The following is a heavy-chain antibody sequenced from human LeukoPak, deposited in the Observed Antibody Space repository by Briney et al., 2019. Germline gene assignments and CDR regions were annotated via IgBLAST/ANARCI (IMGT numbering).Heavy chain of an antibody. D-gene: IGHD3-9*01. V-gene: IGHV3-21*01. CDR2: ISSSSSYI. Sequence: GGSLRLSCAASGFTFSRYWMHWVRQAPGKGLEWVSSISSSSSYIYYADSVKGRFTISRDNAKNSLYLQMNSLRAEDTAVYYCARDASPILTGYYPNPFDYWGQGTLVTVSS. CDR3: ARDASPILTGYYPNPFDY. J-gene: IGHJ4*02. CDR1: GFTFSRYW.